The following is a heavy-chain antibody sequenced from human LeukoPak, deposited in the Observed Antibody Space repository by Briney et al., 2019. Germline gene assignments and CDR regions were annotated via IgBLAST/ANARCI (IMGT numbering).Heavy chain of an antibody. V-gene: IGHV1-2*02. Sequence: GSSVKVSCKASGYAFTGYYMHWVRQAPGQGLEWMGWINPNSGGTNYAQKFQGRVTMTRDKSISTVYMELSRLRSDDTAVYYCAREGTDYGDYDTLDYWGQGTLVTVSS. J-gene: IGHJ4*02. D-gene: IGHD4-17*01. CDR3: AREGTDYGDYDTLDY. CDR2: INPNSGGT. CDR1: GYAFTGYY.